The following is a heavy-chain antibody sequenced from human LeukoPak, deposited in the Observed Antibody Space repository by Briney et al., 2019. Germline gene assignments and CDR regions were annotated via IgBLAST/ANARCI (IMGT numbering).Heavy chain of an antibody. CDR2: IAYDGGNK. D-gene: IGHD3-22*01. J-gene: IGHJ5*02. V-gene: IGHV3-30-3*01. Sequence: RSLRLSCAASGFTFSSYAIHWVRQAPGKGLEWVAVIAYDGGNKYYADSVKGRFTISRDNSKNTLFLQMNSLRAEDTAVYYCARDSSPWYYYDRSGSNGFDPWGQGTLGTVSS. CDR3: ARDSSPWYYYDRSGSNGFDP. CDR1: GFTFSSYA.